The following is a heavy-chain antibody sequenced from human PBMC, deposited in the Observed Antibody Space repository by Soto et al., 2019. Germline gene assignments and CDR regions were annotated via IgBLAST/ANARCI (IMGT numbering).Heavy chain of an antibody. J-gene: IGHJ5*02. CDR1: GASIRSGNYY. CDR3: ATENIVVVPTAKCWFDP. Sequence: SETLSLTCTVSGASIRSGNYYWTWIRQLPGKGLEWIGYVHYSGTTYSNPSLKSRVSISVDTSKNQFSLTVNSVPAADTAVYYCATENIVVVPTAKCWFDPWGQGTLVTVSS. V-gene: IGHV4-31*03. D-gene: IGHD2-2*01. CDR2: VHYSGTT.